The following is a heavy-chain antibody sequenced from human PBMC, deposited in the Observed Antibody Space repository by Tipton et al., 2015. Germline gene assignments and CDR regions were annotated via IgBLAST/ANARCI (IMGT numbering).Heavy chain of an antibody. CDR1: GDSVSSNTAA. CDR3: ARGAQHSTWS. V-gene: IGHV6-1*01. D-gene: IGHD6-13*01. Sequence: GLVKPSQTLSLTCATSGDSVSSNTAAWHWIRQSPSRSLEWLGRTYYRSNWNNDYAVSVKSRITITPDTSKNQFTLHLNSVTPDDTAMYYCARGAQHSTWSWGQGTLVTVSS. CDR2: TYYRSNWNN. J-gene: IGHJ5*02.